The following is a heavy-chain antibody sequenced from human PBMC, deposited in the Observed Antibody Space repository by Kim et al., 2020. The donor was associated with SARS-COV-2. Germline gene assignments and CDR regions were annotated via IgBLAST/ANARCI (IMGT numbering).Heavy chain of an antibody. D-gene: IGHD4-17*01. CDR3: AREVYGDYRRFRYYYYGMDV. J-gene: IGHJ6*02. CDR1: GFTFSSYE. Sequence: GGSLRLSCAASGFTFSSYEMNWVRQAPGKGREWVSYISSSGSTIYYADSVKGRFTISRDNAKNSLYLQMNSLRAEDTAVYYCAREVYGDYRRFRYYYYGMDVWGQGTTVTVSS. CDR2: ISSSGSTI. V-gene: IGHV3-48*03.